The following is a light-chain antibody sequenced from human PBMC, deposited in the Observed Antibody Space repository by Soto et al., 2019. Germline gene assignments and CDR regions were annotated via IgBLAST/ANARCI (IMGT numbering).Light chain of an antibody. J-gene: IGKJ2*01. CDR3: QHYNNWPFT. CDR2: GAS. Sequence: EIVMTQSLATLSVSPGERATLSCRASQSVSSNLAWYQQKPGQPPSLLIYGASARATGIPARFSGSGSGTEFTLTISNLQSEDFAVYYCQHYNNWPFTFGQGTKVDIK. CDR1: QSVSSN. V-gene: IGKV3-15*01.